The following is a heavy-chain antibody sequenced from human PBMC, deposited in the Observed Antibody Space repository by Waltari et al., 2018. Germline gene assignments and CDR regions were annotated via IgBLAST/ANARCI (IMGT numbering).Heavy chain of an antibody. D-gene: IGHD4-4*01. J-gene: IGHJ3*02. CDR2: IRYDGSDK. V-gene: IGHV3-30*02. Sequence: QLLESGGGVVQPGGSLRLSCAASGFTFSSYGMHWVRRAPGKGLEWVAFIRYDGSDKYYADCVKGRFTISRDNSKNTVYLQMNSLRADDSAVYYCARITVTTELAFDIWGQGTMVTVSS. CDR3: ARITVTTELAFDI. CDR1: GFTFSSYG.